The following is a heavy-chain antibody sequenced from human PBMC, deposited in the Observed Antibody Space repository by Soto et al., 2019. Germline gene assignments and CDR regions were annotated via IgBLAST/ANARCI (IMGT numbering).Heavy chain of an antibody. D-gene: IGHD5-12*01. Sequence: QVQLVQSGAEVKKPGSSVKVSCKASGGTFSSYTISWVRQAPGQGLEWMGRIIPILGIANYAQKFQGRVTITADKSTSTAYMELSSLRSEDTAVYYCARDPRDGYFGWFVPWGQGTLVTVSS. V-gene: IGHV1-69*08. CDR1: GGTFSSYT. CDR3: ARDPRDGYFGWFVP. CDR2: IIPILGIA. J-gene: IGHJ5*02.